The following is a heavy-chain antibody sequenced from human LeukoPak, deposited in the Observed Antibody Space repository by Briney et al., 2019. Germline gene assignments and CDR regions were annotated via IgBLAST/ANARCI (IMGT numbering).Heavy chain of an antibody. D-gene: IGHD6-13*01. V-gene: IGHV3-64D*06. Sequence: PGGSLRLSCSASGFTFSSYHMHWVRQAPGKGLEYVSTISHNGGSTYYADTVKGRFSISRDNSKNTLYLQMSSLRAEDTAVYYCVKRGIAAGSETLYYFDYWGQGILVTVSS. J-gene: IGHJ4*02. CDR3: VKRGIAAGSETLYYFDY. CDR2: ISHNGGST. CDR1: GFTFSSYH.